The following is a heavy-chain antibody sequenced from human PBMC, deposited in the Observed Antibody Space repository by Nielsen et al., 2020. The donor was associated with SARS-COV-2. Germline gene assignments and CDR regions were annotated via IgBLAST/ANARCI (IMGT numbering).Heavy chain of an antibody. Sequence: GESLKISCAASGFTFSSYAMHWVRQAPGKGLEWVAVISYDGSNKYYADSVKGRFTISRDNSKNTLYLQMNSLRAEDTAVYYCARDPQVVVITLGGFDIWGQGTMVTVSS. CDR3: ARDPQVVVITLGGFDI. D-gene: IGHD3-22*01. J-gene: IGHJ3*02. CDR2: ISYDGSNK. CDR1: GFTFSSYA. V-gene: IGHV3-30*04.